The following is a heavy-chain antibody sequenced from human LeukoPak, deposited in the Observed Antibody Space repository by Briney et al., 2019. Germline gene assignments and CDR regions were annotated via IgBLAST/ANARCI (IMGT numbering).Heavy chain of an antibody. CDR2: INHSGST. CDR3: ARTKYCSSTGCYASGGDYFDY. D-gene: IGHD2-2*01. CDR1: GGFFSGYY. J-gene: IGHJ4*02. Sequence: SETLSLTCAVYGGFFSGYYWSWIRQPPGMGLEWIGEINHSGSTNYNPSLKSRVTISVDTSKNQFSLKLSSVTAADTAVYYCARTKYCSSTGCYASGGDYFDYWGQGTLVTVSS. V-gene: IGHV4-34*01.